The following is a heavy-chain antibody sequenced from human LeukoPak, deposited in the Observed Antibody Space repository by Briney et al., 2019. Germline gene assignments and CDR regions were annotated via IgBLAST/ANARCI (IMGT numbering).Heavy chain of an antibody. CDR3: ARDKEAHYDFWSGYFDY. Sequence: ASVKVSCKVSGYTLTELSMHWVRQAPGKGLEWMGGFDPEDGETIYAQKFQGRVTITTDESTSTAYMELSSLRSEDTAVYYCARDKEAHYDFWSGYFDYWGQGTLVTVSS. D-gene: IGHD3-3*01. V-gene: IGHV1-24*01. J-gene: IGHJ4*02. CDR2: FDPEDGET. CDR1: GYTLTELS.